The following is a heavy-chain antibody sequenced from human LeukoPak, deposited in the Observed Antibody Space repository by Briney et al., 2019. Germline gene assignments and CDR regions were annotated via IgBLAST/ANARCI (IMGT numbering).Heavy chain of an antibody. Sequence: SETLSLTCTVSGGSISSSSYYRGWIRQPPGKGLEWIGSIYYSGSTYYNPSLKSRVTISVDTSKNQFSLKLSSVTAADTAVYYCARGRFLEWLSGSAFDIWGQGTMVTVSS. J-gene: IGHJ3*02. CDR1: GGSISSSSYY. CDR3: ARGRFLEWLSGSAFDI. D-gene: IGHD3-3*01. V-gene: IGHV4-39*01. CDR2: IYYSGST.